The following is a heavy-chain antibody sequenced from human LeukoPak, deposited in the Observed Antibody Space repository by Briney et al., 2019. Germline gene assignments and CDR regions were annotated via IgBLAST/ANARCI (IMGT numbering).Heavy chain of an antibody. CDR3: ARGFRATDYFDY. D-gene: IGHD5-12*01. Sequence: PSETLSLTCAVYGGSFSGYYWSWIRLPPGKGLEWIGEINHSGSTNYNPSLKSRVTISVDTSKNQFSLMLSSVTAADTAVYYCARGFRATDYFDYWGQGTLVTVSS. CDR2: INHSGST. V-gene: IGHV4-34*01. J-gene: IGHJ4*02. CDR1: GGSFSGYY.